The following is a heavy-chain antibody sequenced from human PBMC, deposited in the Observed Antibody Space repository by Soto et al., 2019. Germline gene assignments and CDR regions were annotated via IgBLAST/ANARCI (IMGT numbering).Heavy chain of an antibody. CDR2: ISGTSVEE. V-gene: IGHV3-23*01. J-gene: IGHJ5*01. CDR1: GLTFSNYG. CDR3: VKALAAVGENWFDS. Sequence: EVQLLESGGVLVQPGGSLTLSCTASGLTFSNYGMSWVRQAPGKGREWVSYISGTSVEEHHADSVKGRFTISRDNSKNTLHLQMNSLRPDDTAIYYCVKALAAVGENWFDSWGQGSLVTVSS. D-gene: IGHD2-21*01.